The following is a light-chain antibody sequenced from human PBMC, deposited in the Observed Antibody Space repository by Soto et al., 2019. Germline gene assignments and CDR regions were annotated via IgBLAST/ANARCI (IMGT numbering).Light chain of an antibody. CDR1: SSDVGGYNY. Sequence: QSALTQPRSVSGSPGQSVTISCTGTSSDVGGYNYVSWYQQHPGKAPKLMIYDVSKRPSGVPDRFSGSKSGNTASLTISGLQAEDEADYYCSSYTSSSTGVFGTGTKVTAL. CDR3: SSYTSSSTGV. CDR2: DVS. V-gene: IGLV2-11*01. J-gene: IGLJ1*01.